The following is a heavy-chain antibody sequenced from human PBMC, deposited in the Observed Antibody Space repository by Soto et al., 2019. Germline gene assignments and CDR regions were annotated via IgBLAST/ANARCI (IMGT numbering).Heavy chain of an antibody. J-gene: IGHJ4*02. CDR1: GFTFSSYG. CDR3: AKLYYDYIWGSYRQPRNFDY. D-gene: IGHD3-16*02. Sequence: GGSLRLSCAASGFTFSSYGMHWVRQAPGKGLEWVAVISYDGSNKYYADSVKGRFTISRDNSKNTLYLQMNSLRAEDTAVYYCAKLYYDYIWGSYRQPRNFDYWGQGTLVTVSS. CDR2: ISYDGSNK. V-gene: IGHV3-30*18.